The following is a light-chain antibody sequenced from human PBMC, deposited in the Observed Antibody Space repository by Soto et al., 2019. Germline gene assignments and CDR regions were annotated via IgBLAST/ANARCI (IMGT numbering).Light chain of an antibody. J-gene: IGKJ1*01. Sequence: EVVLTHSPGTLSLSPGETATLSCRASQTFNSDYLAWFQQRPGQAPRLLIFATSRRATDIPDRFSGSGSGTDFTLAIRRMEPEDFAVYYCHQFGYSPRTFGQGTKVDIK. CDR3: HQFGYSPRT. CDR1: QTFNSDY. CDR2: ATS. V-gene: IGKV3-20*01.